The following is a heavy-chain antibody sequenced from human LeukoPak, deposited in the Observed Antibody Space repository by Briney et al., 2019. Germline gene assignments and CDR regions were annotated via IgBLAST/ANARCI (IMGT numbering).Heavy chain of an antibody. CDR2: INESGDT. CDR3: ARGLYWGSAGNGICYMDG. D-gene: IGHD2-8*02. Sequence: SETLSVTCAVYNGSLSGYDWSWIRQSPGKGLEWIGEINESGDTNYNPSLKSRIIISVDKSKTQFSLKLRSLTAADTAVFYCARGLYWGSAGNGICYMDGWGGGTTVTVYS. CDR1: NGSLSGYD. J-gene: IGHJ6*03. V-gene: IGHV4-34*01.